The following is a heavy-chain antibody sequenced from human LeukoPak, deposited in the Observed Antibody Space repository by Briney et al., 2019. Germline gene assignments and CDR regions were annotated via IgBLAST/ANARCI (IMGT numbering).Heavy chain of an antibody. J-gene: IGHJ4*02. Sequence: PSETLSLTCTVSGDYITSNHWSWSRQPPGKGLEWIGYIHYSGRTNYIPSLKSRVTISVDTSKNQFSLKLSSVTAEDTAVYYCARHQEGTGAFDFWGQGTLVTVSS. CDR1: GDYITSNH. V-gene: IGHV4-59*08. CDR3: ARHQEGTGAFDF. D-gene: IGHD3-10*01. CDR2: IHYSGRT.